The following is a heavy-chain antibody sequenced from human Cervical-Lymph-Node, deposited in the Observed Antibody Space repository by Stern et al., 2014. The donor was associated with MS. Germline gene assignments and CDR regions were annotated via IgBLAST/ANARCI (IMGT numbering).Heavy chain of an antibody. CDR2: INPSTGSS. Sequence: VQLEESGPEVKKPGASVRASCKASGYTFTSHYMHWVRQAPGQGLEWMGLINPSTGSSIYAQRFQGRVAMTRDTSSTTVYLELSSLTSEETALYYCARDVARKYYFDSWGQGTLVTVSS. CDR1: GYTFTSHY. D-gene: IGHD2-21*01. J-gene: IGHJ4*02. V-gene: IGHV1-46*01. CDR3: ARDVARKYYFDS.